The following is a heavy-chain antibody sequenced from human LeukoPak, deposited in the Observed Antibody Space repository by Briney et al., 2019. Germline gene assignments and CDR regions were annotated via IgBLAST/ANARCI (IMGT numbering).Heavy chain of an antibody. CDR2: IIPIFGTA. Sequence: SVKVSCKASGGTFSSYAISWVRQAPGQGLEWMGRIIPIFGTANYAQKFQGRVMITTDESTSTAYMELSSLRSEDTAVYYCARDAVYGEAGYYYMDVWGKGTTVTVSS. D-gene: IGHD4/OR15-4a*01. CDR1: GGTFSSYA. V-gene: IGHV1-69*05. CDR3: ARDAVYGEAGYYYMDV. J-gene: IGHJ6*03.